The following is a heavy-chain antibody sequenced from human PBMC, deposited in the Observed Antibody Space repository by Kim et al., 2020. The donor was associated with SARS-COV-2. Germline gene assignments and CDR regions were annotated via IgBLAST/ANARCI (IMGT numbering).Heavy chain of an antibody. CDR3: PRSRGTGTIWAPFDI. D-gene: IGHD1-1*01. J-gene: IGHJ3*02. CDR1: DGSISSYY. CDR2: FHYSGST. V-gene: IGHV4-59*13. Sequence: SETLSLTCTVSDGSISSYYWNWNRQPPGKGLQWLGYFHYSGSTKYNHSLSSRVTISMDTSKNQFSLKLTPVAAADTAFSYCPRSRGTGTIWAPFDICCQG.